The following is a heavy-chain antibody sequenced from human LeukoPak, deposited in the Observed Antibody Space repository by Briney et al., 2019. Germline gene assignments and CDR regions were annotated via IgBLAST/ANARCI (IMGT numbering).Heavy chain of an antibody. CDR3: ARHGRFLEWLL. CDR1: GYSITSGYY. D-gene: IGHD3-3*01. J-gene: IGHJ4*02. V-gene: IGHV4-38-2*02. Sequence: SETLSLTCTVSGYSITSGYYWGWIRQPPGKGLEWIGEINHSGSTNYNPSLKSRVTISVDTSKNQFSLKLSSVTAADTAVYYCARHGRFLEWLLWGQGTLVTVSS. CDR2: INHSGST.